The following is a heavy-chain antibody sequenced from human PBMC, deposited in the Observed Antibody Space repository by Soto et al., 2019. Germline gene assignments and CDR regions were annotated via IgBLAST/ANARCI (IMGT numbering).Heavy chain of an antibody. CDR3: ARGVNTAMVYYYYMDV. D-gene: IGHD5-18*01. CDR2: INHSGST. CDR1: GGSFSGYY. V-gene: IGHV4-34*01. J-gene: IGHJ6*03. Sequence: SETLSLTCAVYGGSFSGYYWSWIRQPPGKGLEWIGEINHSGSTNYNPSLKSRVTISVDTSKNQFSLKLSSVTAADTAVYYCARGVNTAMVYYYYMDVWGKGTTVTVSS.